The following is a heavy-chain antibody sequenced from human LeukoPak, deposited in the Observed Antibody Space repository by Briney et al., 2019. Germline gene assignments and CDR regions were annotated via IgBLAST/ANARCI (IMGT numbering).Heavy chain of an antibody. Sequence: SQTVSLTCTVSGGSIRSGNYYGSWIRQPPGKGLEWIGHIYYSGSAYYNPSLKSRVTISVDTSKNQFSLTLSSVTAADTAVYYCATSSLYSNSWYFDYWGQGTLGTVSP. CDR2: IYYSGSA. V-gene: IGHV4-30-4*08. CDR3: ATSSLYSNSWYFDY. CDR1: GGSIRSGNYY. J-gene: IGHJ4*02. D-gene: IGHD6-13*01.